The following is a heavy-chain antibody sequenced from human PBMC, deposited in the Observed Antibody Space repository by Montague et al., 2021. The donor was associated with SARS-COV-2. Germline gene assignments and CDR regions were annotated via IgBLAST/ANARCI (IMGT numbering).Heavy chain of an antibody. CDR3: AKHPGTVALVYWYFDL. CDR1: GFTFSNYA. CDR2: IFGSGAGT. D-gene: IGHD6-19*01. V-gene: IGHV3-23*01. J-gene: IGHJ2*01. Sequence: SLRLSCAASGFTFSNYAMSWVRQAPGRGLQWVSTIFGSGAGTYYADSVKGRFTISRDNSRDTLYLQMNGLKAEDTAKYYCAKHPGTVALVYWYFDLWGRGTVVSVSS.